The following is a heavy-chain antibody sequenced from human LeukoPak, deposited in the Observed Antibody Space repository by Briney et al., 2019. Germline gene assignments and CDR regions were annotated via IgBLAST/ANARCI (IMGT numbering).Heavy chain of an antibody. D-gene: IGHD2-15*01. CDR1: GYTFTGYY. CDR3: ARGGGYCSGGSCYSPFDY. V-gene: IGHV1-2*02. Sequence: ASAKVSCKASGYTFTGYYMHWVRQAPGQGLEWMGWINPNSGGTNYAQKFQGRVTVTRDTSISTAYMELSRLRSDDTAVYYCARGGGYCSGGSCYSPFDYWGQGTLVTVSS. J-gene: IGHJ4*02. CDR2: INPNSGGT.